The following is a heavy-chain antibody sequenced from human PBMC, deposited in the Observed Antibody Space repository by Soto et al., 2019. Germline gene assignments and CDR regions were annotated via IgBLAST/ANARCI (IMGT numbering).Heavy chain of an antibody. V-gene: IGHV1-8*01. D-gene: IGHD2-8*01. J-gene: IGHJ4*02. CDR3: ARARLTKYCTNGVCRRPHTFDY. Sequence: GASVKVSCKASGYTFTSYDINWVRQATGQGLEWMGWMNPNSGNTGYAQKFQGRVTMTRNTSISTAYMELSSLRSEDTAVYYCARARLTKYCTNGVCRRPHTFDYWGQGTLVTVSS. CDR2: MNPNSGNT. CDR1: GYTFTSYD.